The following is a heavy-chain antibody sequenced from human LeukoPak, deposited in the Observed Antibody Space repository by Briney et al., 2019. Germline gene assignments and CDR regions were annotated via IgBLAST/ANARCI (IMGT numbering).Heavy chain of an antibody. CDR1: GGSISSYY. Sequence: SETLSLTCTVSGGSISSYYWSWIRQPPGKGLEWIGYIYYSGSTNYNPYLKSRVTISVDTSKNQFSLKLSSVTAADTAVYYCARAVYCGGDCYSGAFDIWGQGTMVTVSS. V-gene: IGHV4-59*01. J-gene: IGHJ3*02. CDR3: ARAVYCGGDCYSGAFDI. CDR2: IYYSGST. D-gene: IGHD2-21*02.